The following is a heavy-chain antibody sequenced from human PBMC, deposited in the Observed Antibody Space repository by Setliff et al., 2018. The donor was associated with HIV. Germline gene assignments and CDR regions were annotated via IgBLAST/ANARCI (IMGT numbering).Heavy chain of an antibody. J-gene: IGHJ4*02. CDR1: GGSISSSNW. D-gene: IGHD3-9*01. CDR2: VHHTGYL. Sequence: SETLSLTCAVSGGSISSSNWWSWVRQPPGKGLEWIAEVHHTGYLNYNPSLKSRVTISVDTSKNQFSLKLSSVTAADTAVYYCARTDWARTSYYWGQGTLVTVSS. CDR3: ARTDWARTSYY. V-gene: IGHV4-4*02.